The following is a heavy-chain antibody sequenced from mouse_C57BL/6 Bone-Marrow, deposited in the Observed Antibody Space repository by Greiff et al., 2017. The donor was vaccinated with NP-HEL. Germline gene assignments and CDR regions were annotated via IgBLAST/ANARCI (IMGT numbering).Heavy chain of an antibody. J-gene: IGHJ3*01. CDR1: GFNIKDDY. CDR2: IDPENGDT. Sequence: VQLQQSGAELVRPGASVKLSCTASGFNIKDDYMHWVKQRPEQGLEWIGWIDPENGDTEYASKFQGKATITADTSSNTAYLQLSSLTSEDTAVYYCTPLMAVLPPYWGQGTLVTVSA. V-gene: IGHV14-4*01. D-gene: IGHD1-1*02. CDR3: TPLMAVLPPY.